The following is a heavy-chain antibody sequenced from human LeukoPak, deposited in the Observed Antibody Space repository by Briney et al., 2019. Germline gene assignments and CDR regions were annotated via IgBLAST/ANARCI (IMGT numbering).Heavy chain of an antibody. Sequence: GASVKVSCKASGYTFTGYYMHWVRQAPGQGLEWMGWINPNSGSTNYAQKFQGRVTMTRDTSISTAYMELRRLRSDDTAVYYCARDGFNSSGCDYWGQGTLVTVSS. V-gene: IGHV1-2*02. J-gene: IGHJ4*02. CDR3: ARDGFNSSGCDY. CDR1: GYTFTGYY. D-gene: IGHD6-19*01. CDR2: INPNSGST.